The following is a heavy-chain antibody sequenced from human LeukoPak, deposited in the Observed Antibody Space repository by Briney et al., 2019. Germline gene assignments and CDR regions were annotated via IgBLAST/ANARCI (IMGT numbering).Heavy chain of an antibody. CDR1: GGSISSGGYY. D-gene: IGHD4-17*01. CDR2: IYYSGST. J-gene: IGHJ4*02. CDR3: ARVVGYGDSHFDY. V-gene: IGHV4-31*03. Sequence: TSQTLSLTCTVSGGSISSGGYYWSWIRQHPGKGLEWIGYIYYSGSTYYNPSLKSRVTISVDTSKNQFSLKLSSVTAADTAVYYCARVVGYGDSHFDYWGQGTLVTVSS.